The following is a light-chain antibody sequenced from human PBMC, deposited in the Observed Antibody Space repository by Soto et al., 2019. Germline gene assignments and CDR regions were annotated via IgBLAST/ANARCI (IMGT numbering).Light chain of an antibody. CDR2: GAS. CDR3: QQYGDSPST. V-gene: IGKV3-20*01. J-gene: IGKJ2*01. CDR1: QIFSSNY. Sequence: EIVLTQSPGTLSLSPGARATLSCRASQIFSSNYLAWYQQKPGQAPRLLIYGASTRATNIPDRFSGSGSGTDFTLTISRLEPEDFAVYSCQQYGDSPSTFGQGTKLEIK.